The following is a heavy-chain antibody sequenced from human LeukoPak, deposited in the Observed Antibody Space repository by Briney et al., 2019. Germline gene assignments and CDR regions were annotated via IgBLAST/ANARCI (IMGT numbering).Heavy chain of an antibody. Sequence: GESLKISCKGSGYSFTSYWIGWMRQMPGKGLEWMGIIYPGDSNSRYSLSFQGQVTISADKSISTAYLQWSSLKASDTAMYYCARRGLGILYYFDYWGQGTLVTVSS. D-gene: IGHD7-27*01. CDR3: ARRGLGILYYFDY. CDR2: IYPGDSNS. CDR1: GYSFTSYW. J-gene: IGHJ4*02. V-gene: IGHV5-51*01.